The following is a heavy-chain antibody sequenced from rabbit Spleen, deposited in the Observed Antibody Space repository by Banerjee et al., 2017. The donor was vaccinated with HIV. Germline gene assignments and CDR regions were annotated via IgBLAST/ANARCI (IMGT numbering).Heavy chain of an antibody. J-gene: IGHJ4*01. CDR1: GFSFSSSYY. D-gene: IGHD8-1*01. V-gene: IGHV1S45*01. CDR3: ARDAGRGDYIDGVFNL. Sequence: QEQLEESGGDLVKPEGSLTLTCTASGFSFSSSYYLCWVRQAPGKGLEWIACIYAGSSGSTAYASWAKGRFTISKTSSTTVTLQMTSLTVADTATYFCARDAGRGDYIDGVFNLWGPGTLVTVS. CDR2: IYAGSSGST.